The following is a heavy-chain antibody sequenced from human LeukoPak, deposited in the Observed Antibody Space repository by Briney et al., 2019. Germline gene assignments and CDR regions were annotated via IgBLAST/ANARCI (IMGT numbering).Heavy chain of an antibody. D-gene: IGHD2-15*01. V-gene: IGHV1-2*02. J-gene: IGHJ6*03. Sequence: ASVKVSCKASGYTFTGYYMHWVRQAPGQGLEWMGWINPNSGGTNYAQKFQGRVTMTRDTSISTAYMELSRLRSDDTAVYYCATTGCSGGSCYSRYYYMDVWGKGTTVTVSS. CDR3: ATTGCSGGSCYSRYYYMDV. CDR1: GYTFTGYY. CDR2: INPNSGGT.